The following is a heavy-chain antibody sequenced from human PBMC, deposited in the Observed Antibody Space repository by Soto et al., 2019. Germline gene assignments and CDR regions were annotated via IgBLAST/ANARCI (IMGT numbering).Heavy chain of an antibody. D-gene: IGHD3-9*01. CDR2: ISAYNGNT. CDR1: GYTFTSYG. CDR3: ARDRTLIYDILTGYRLEAFEI. Sequence: ASVKVSCKASGYTFTSYGISWVRQAPGQGLEWMGWISAYNGNTNYAQKLQGRVTMTTDTSTSTAYMELRSLRSDDTAVYYCARDRTLIYDILTGYRLEAFEIWGQGTMVTVSS. V-gene: IGHV1-18*01. J-gene: IGHJ3*02.